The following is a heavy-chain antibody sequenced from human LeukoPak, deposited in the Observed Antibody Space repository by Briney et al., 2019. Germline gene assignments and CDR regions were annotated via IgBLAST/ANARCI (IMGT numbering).Heavy chain of an antibody. CDR3: AKAPDSPFLHAEPVFDS. D-gene: IGHD1-14*01. CDR1: GFTFSDSY. Sequence: GGSLRLSCAGSGFTFSDSYLSWIRQAPGKGLEWISYISDSSSTIYYANSVKGRFTVSRDNAKNSLFLQMNSLRPDDSAVYYCAKAPDSPFLHAEPVFDSWGQGTLVSVSS. J-gene: IGHJ4*02. CDR2: ISDSSSTI. V-gene: IGHV3-11*01.